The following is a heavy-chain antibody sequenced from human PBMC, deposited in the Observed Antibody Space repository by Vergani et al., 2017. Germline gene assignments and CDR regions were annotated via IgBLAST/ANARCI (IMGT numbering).Heavy chain of an antibody. V-gene: IGHV1-69*06. CDR3: ARRGNDFWSGYSGDAFDI. CDR2: IIPIFGTA. Sequence: QVQLVQSGAEVKKPGSSVKVSCKASGGTFSSYAISWVRQAPGQGLEWMGGIIPIFGTANYAQKFQGRVTITADKSTSTAYMELSSLRSEDTAVYYCARRGNDFWSGYSGDAFDIWGQGTMVTVSS. D-gene: IGHD3-3*01. J-gene: IGHJ3*02. CDR1: GGTFSSYA.